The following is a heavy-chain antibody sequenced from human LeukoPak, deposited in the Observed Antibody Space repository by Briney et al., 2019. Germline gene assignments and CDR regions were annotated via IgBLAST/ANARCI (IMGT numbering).Heavy chain of an antibody. Sequence: GRSLRLSCTAPGFTFSSYAIHWIRQAPGKGLEWVALVWHDGSNRYYADSVKGRFTISRDNSKNTLYLQMNSLRAEDTAVYYCAGQWLVLDYYYGMDVWGQGTTVTVSS. V-gene: IGHV3-33*01. D-gene: IGHD6-19*01. CDR1: GFTFSSYA. J-gene: IGHJ6*02. CDR3: AGQWLVLDYYYGMDV. CDR2: VWHDGSNR.